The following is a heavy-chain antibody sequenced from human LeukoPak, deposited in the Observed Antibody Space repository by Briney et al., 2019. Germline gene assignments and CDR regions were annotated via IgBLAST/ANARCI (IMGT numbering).Heavy chain of an antibody. CDR1: GFIFNTYV. J-gene: IGHJ4*02. CDR2: IRYDGSNK. Sequence: GGSLRLSCAASGFIFNTYVMHWVRQAPGKGLEWLAFIRYDGSNKNYADSVKGRFTISRDNSKNTLYLQMNSLRAEDTAVYYCAREPGSSGWSPFDYWGQGTLVTVSS. V-gene: IGHV3-30*02. CDR3: AREPGSSGWSPFDY. D-gene: IGHD6-19*01.